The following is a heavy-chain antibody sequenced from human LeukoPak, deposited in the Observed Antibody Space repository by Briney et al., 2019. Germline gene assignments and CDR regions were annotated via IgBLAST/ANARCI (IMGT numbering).Heavy chain of an antibody. CDR2: IYYSGST. D-gene: IGHD1-26*01. CDR1: GGSFSGYY. V-gene: IGHV4-59*01. CDR3: ARWDPVPNWFDP. J-gene: IGHJ5*02. Sequence: SETLSLTCAVYGGSFSGYYWSWIRQPPGKGLEWIGHIYYSGSTNYNPSLKSRVTISVDTSKNQFSLKLSSVTAADTAVYYCARWDPVPNWFDPWGQGTLVTVSS.